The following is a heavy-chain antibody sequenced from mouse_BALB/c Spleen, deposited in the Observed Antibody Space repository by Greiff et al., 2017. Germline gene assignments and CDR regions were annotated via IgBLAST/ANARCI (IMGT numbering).Heavy chain of an antibody. V-gene: IGHV1S137*01. CDR1: GYTFTDYA. CDR2: ISTYYGDA. D-gene: IGHD1-1*01. CDR3: GTSGDAMDY. Sequence: VKLQESGAELVRPGVSVKISCKGSGYTFTDYAMHWVKQSHAKSLEWIGVISTYYGDASYNQKFKGKATMTVDKSSSTAYMELARLTSEDSAIYYCGTSGDAMDYWGQGTSVTVSS. J-gene: IGHJ4*01.